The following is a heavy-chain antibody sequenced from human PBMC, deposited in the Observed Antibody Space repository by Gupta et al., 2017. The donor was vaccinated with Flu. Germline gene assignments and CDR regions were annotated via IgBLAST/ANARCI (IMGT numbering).Heavy chain of an antibody. J-gene: IGHJ3*02. Sequence: GWIRQSPGKGLEWIGYIYNSGTTYYNPSLKSRVTMSVDTSKNHFSLKLSSVTALDTAVYYCARADSTGYYGGSVAFDIWGQGTMVTVS. CDR2: IYNSGTT. D-gene: IGHD3-22*01. V-gene: IGHV4-28*03. CDR3: ARADSTGYYGGSVAFDI.